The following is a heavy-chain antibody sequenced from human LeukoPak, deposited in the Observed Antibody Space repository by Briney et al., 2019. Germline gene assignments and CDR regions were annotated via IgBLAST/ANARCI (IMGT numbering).Heavy chain of an antibody. Sequence: KTSETLSLTCAVYGGSFSGYYWSWIRQPPGKGLEWIGEINHSGSTNYNPSLKSRVTISVDTSKNQFSLKLSSVTAADTAVYYCAREMGSGSEFDYWGQGTLVTVSS. CDR3: AREMGSGSEFDY. CDR1: GGSFSGYY. J-gene: IGHJ4*02. D-gene: IGHD6-19*01. V-gene: IGHV4-34*01. CDR2: INHSGST.